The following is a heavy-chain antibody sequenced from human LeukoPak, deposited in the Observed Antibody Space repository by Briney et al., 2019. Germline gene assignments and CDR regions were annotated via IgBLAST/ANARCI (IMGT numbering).Heavy chain of an antibody. CDR2: IIPIFGTA. V-gene: IGHV1-69*05. CDR1: GGTFSSYA. CDR3: ARGPFGVVTFFDY. J-gene: IGHJ4*02. Sequence: GASVKVSCKASGGTFSSYAISWVRQAPGQGLEWMGRIIPIFGTANYAQKFQGRVTITTDESTSTAYMELSSLRSEDTAVYYCARGPFGVVTFFDYWGQGTLVTVSS. D-gene: IGHD3-3*01.